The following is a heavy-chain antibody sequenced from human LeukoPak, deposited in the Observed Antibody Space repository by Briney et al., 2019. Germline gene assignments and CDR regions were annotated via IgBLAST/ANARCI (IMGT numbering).Heavy chain of an antibody. D-gene: IGHD3-16*01. V-gene: IGHV4-34*01. CDR1: GGSFSGHY. CDR2: INHSGST. J-gene: IGHJ5*02. Sequence: SETLSLTCAVYGGSFSGHYWSWIRQPPGKGLEWIGEINHSGSTNYNPSLKSRVTISVDTSKNQFSLKLSSVTAADTAVYYCARGRVWGSYNRFDPWGQGTLVTVSS. CDR3: ARGRVWGSYNRFDP.